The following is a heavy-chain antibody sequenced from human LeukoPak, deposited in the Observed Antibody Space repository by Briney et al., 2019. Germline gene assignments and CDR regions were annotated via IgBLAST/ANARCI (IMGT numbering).Heavy chain of an antibody. CDR2: ISGSGGST. Sequence: GGSLRLSCAASGFTFAGYAVSWVRQAPGKGLEWVSTISGSGGSTYYADSVKGRFTISRDNSKNTLSLQMNSLRAEDTAVYYCAKSGLVTAIRSYFDYWGQGTLVTVSS. V-gene: IGHV3-23*01. D-gene: IGHD2-21*02. CDR1: GFTFAGYA. CDR3: AKSGLVTAIRSYFDY. J-gene: IGHJ4*02.